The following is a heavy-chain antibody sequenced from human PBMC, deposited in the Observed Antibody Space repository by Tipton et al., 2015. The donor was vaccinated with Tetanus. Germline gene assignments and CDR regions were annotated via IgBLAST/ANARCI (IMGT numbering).Heavy chain of an antibody. J-gene: IGHJ4*02. D-gene: IGHD1-26*01. Sequence: TLSLTCTVSGGSISSYYWSWIRQPPGKGLEWIGYIYYSGSTNYNPSLKSRVTISVDTSKNQFSLKLSSVTAADTAVYYCARVGSTGSYRTYYFDYWGQGTLVTVSS. CDR3: ARVGSTGSYRTYYFDY. CDR1: GGSISSYY. V-gene: IGHV4-59*01. CDR2: IYYSGST.